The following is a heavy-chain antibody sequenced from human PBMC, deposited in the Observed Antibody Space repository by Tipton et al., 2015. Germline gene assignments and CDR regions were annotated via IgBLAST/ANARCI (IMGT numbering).Heavy chain of an antibody. Sequence: GSLRLSCAASGFTFSSQRMNWVRQAPGMGLEWVSSISSSSNYIDYADSLKGRSTISRDNAKNSLYLQMNSLRDEDTAVYYCARDLSPEITNSDRSISYFDGLDMWGQGSMVTVSS. CDR1: GFTFSSQR. CDR3: ARDLSPEITNSDRSISYFDGLDM. D-gene: IGHD3-3*01. J-gene: IGHJ3*02. V-gene: IGHV3-21*04. CDR2: ISSSSNYI.